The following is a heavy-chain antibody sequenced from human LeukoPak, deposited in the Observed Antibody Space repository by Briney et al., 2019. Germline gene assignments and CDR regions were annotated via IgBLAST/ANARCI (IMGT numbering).Heavy chain of an antibody. CDR1: GYSFTSYW. Sequence: GESLKISCKGSGYSFTSYWIGWVRQMPGKGLEWMGIIYPGDSDTRYSPSFQGQVTISADKSISTAYLQWSSLKASDTAMYYCATSKGDYDFWSGWAGFTYAFDIWGQGTMVTVSS. CDR2: IYPGDSDT. J-gene: IGHJ3*02. D-gene: IGHD3-3*01. CDR3: ATSKGDYDFWSGWAGFTYAFDI. V-gene: IGHV5-51*01.